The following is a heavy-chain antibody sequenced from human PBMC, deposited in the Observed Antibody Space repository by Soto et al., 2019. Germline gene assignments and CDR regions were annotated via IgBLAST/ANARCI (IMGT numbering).Heavy chain of an antibody. CDR1: GFTVSSYA. CDR2: ISYDGSKK. Sequence: QVQLVESGGGVVQPGRSLRLSCAASGFTVSSYAMHWVLQAPGKGLEWVAVISYDGSKKYYADSVKGRFTISRDNSKNTLYLQMNSLRAEDTAVYYCASIAEAGTSVHWGQGTLVTVSS. D-gene: IGHD6-13*01. V-gene: IGHV3-30-3*01. J-gene: IGHJ1*01. CDR3: ASIAEAGTSVH.